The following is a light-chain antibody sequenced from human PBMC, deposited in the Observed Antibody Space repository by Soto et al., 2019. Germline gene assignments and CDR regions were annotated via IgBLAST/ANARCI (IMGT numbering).Light chain of an antibody. CDR2: EDN. J-gene: IGLJ2*01. CDR1: NIGSKS. V-gene: IGLV3-21*02. CDR3: QVWDSSRDPVF. Sequence: SYELTQPPSVSLAPGQTARITCGGDNIGSKSVHWYQQKTGQAPVLVVYEDNERPSGISERFSGSNSGNTATLTISRVEAGDEADYYCQVWDSSRDPVFFGGGTKLTVL.